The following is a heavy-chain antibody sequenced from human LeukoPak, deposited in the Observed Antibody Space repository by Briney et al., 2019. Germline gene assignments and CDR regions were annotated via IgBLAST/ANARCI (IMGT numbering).Heavy chain of an antibody. CDR3: ARGSGGYYYYFDY. CDR2: ISSSGSTI. Sequence: GGSLRLSRAASGFTFSDYYMRWIRQAPGRGLEWVSYISSSGSTIYYADSVKGRFTISRDNAKNSLYLQMNSLRAEDTAVYYCARGSGGYYYYFDYWGQGTLVTVSS. CDR1: GFTFSDYY. V-gene: IGHV3-11*01. J-gene: IGHJ4*02. D-gene: IGHD3-22*01.